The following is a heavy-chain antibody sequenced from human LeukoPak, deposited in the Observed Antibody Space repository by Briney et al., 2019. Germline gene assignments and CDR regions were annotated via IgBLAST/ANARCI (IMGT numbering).Heavy chain of an antibody. CDR2: INSDGSWT. J-gene: IGHJ4*02. Sequence: GGSLRLSCAASGRYWMHWVRQAPGKGLVWVSHINSDGSWTSYADSVKGRFTTSKDNAKNTVYLQMSNLRVEDTAVYYCARAEAAAGIGPDYWGQGTLVTVSS. CDR1: GRYW. CDR3: ARAEAAAGIGPDY. D-gene: IGHD6-13*01. V-gene: IGHV3-74*01.